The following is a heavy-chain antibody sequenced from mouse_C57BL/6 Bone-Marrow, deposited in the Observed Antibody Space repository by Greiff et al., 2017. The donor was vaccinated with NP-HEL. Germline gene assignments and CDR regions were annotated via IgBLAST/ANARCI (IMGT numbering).Heavy chain of an antibody. CDR1: GYTFTSYW. D-gene: IGHD1-1*01. J-gene: IGHJ1*03. CDR2: IYPRSGNT. Sequence: VQLQQPGAELVKPGASVKMSCKASGYTFTSYWITWVKQRPGQGLEWIGDIYPRSGNTYYNEKFKGKATLTADKSSSTAYMELRSLTSEDSAVYFCARDYYGSSSYWYFDVWGTGTTVTVSS. CDR3: ARDYYGSSSYWYFDV. V-gene: IGHV1-55*01.